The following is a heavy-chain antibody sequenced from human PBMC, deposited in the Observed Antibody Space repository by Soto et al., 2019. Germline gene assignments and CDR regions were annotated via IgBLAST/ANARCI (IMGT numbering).Heavy chain of an antibody. J-gene: IGHJ6*02. Sequence: QVQLVQSGAEVKKPGSSVKVSCKASGGTFSSYTISWVRQAPGQGLEWMGRIIPILGIANYAQKFQGRVTITADKSTCTAYMELSSLRSEDRAVYYCARDSGGYDLYYYYGMDVWGQGTTVTVSS. D-gene: IGHD5-12*01. CDR2: IIPILGIA. V-gene: IGHV1-69*08. CDR1: GGTFSSYT. CDR3: ARDSGGYDLYYYYGMDV.